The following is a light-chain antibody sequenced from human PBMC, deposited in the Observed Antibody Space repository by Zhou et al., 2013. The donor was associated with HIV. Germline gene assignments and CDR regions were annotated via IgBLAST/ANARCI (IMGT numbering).Light chain of an antibody. CDR1: HSVNTY. J-gene: IGKJ1*01. CDR3: QQYGSSPAT. Sequence: EIVLTQSPATLSLSPGERATLSCRASHSVNTYLAWYQQKPGQAPRLLIYDASNRATGIPARFSGSGSGTDFTLTISRLEPEDFAVYYCQQYGSSPATFGQGTEVEIK. CDR2: DAS. V-gene: IGKV3-20*01.